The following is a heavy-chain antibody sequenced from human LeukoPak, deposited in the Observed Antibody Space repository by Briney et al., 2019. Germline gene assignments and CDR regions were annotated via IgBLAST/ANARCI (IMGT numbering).Heavy chain of an antibody. V-gene: IGHV1-18*01. CDR2: ISAYNGNT. J-gene: IGHJ6*02. CDR3: ARIVATTLLPGYYYYYYGMDV. CDR1: GYTFASYG. D-gene: IGHD5-12*01. Sequence: ASVKVSCKASGYTFASYGISWVRQAPGQGLEWMGWISAYNGNTNYAQKLQGRVTMTTDTSTSTAYMELRSLRSDDTAVYYCARIVATTLLPGYYYYYYGMDVWGQGTTVTVSS.